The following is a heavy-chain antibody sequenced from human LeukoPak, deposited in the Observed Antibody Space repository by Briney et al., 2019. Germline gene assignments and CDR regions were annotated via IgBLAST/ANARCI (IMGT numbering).Heavy chain of an antibody. CDR2: IYYSGST. D-gene: IGHD4-17*01. V-gene: IGHV4-31*03. CDR3: ARNKDMTTAEYFQH. CDR1: GGSISSGGYY. J-gene: IGHJ1*01. Sequence: PSETLSLTCTVSGGSISSGGYYWRWIRQHPGTGLEWIGYIYYSGSTYYNPSLKSRVTISVDTSKNQFSLKLSSVTAADTAVYYCARNKDMTTAEYFQHWGQGTLVTVSS.